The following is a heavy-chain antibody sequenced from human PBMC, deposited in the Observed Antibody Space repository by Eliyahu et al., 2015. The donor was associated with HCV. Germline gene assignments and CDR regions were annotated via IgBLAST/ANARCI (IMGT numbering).Heavy chain of an antibody. D-gene: IGHD6-13*01. CDR3: TRAGYSSSWYLKNTYGWFDP. V-gene: IGHV3-49*02. CDR2: IRSKAYGGTT. J-gene: IGHJ5*02. Sequence: GLEWVGFIRSKAYGGTTEYAASVKGRFTISRDDSKSIAYLQMNSLKTEDTAVYYCTRAGYSSSWYLKNTYGWFDPWGQGTLVTVSS.